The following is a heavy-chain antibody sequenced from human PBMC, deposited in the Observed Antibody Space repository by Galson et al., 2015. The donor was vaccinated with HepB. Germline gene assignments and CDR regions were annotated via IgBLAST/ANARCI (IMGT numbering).Heavy chain of an antibody. Sequence: SGAEVKKPGESLRISCKGSGYSFTSYWISWVRQMPGKGLEWMGRIDPSDSYTNYSPSFQGHVTISADKSISTAYLRWSSLKASDTAMYYCARRTAAAVTWFGPWGQGTLVTVSS. CDR1: GYSFTSYW. V-gene: IGHV5-10-1*01. CDR3: ARRTAAAVTWFGP. CDR2: IDPSDSYT. D-gene: IGHD6-13*01. J-gene: IGHJ5*02.